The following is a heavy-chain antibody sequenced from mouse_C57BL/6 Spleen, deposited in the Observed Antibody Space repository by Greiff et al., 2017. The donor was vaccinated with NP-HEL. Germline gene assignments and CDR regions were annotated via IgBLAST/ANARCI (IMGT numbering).Heavy chain of an antibody. D-gene: IGHD3-2*02. CDR3: ARSKTAQATYYYAMDY. CDR2: ILPGSGST. CDR1: GYTFTGYW. V-gene: IGHV1-9*01. Sequence: VQLQQSGAELMKPGASVKLSCKATGYTFTGYWIEWVKQRPGHGLEWIGEILPGSGSTNYNEKFKGKATFTADTSSNTAYMQLSSLTTEDSAIYYCARSKTAQATYYYAMDYWGQGTSVTVSS. J-gene: IGHJ4*01.